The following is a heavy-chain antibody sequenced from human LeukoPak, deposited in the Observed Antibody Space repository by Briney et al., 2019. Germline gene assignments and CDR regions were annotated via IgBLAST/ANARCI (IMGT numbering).Heavy chain of an antibody. D-gene: IGHD6-13*01. J-gene: IGHJ3*02. CDR1: GGSISSGGYY. CDR3: ARDRSSWYGGAFDI. Sequence: PSQTLSLTCTVSGGSISSGGYYWSWIRQHPGKGLEWIGYIYYSGSTYYNPSLKSRVTMSVDTSKNQFSLKLSSVTAADTAVYYCARDRSSWYGGAFDIWGQGTMVTVSS. CDR2: IYYSGST. V-gene: IGHV4-31*03.